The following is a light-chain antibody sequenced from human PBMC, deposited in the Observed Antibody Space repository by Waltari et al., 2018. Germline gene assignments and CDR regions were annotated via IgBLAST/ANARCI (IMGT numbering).Light chain of an antibody. CDR2: SNN. J-gene: IGLJ6*01. V-gene: IGLV1-44*01. CDR1: SPNIGTNT. Sequence: QSVLTQPPSASGTPGQRVTISCSGSSPNIGTNTLNWYQQVPGTAPKLLIYSNNQRASGVPDRFSGSKSGTSASLAISGLQSADEADYYCAAWDDSLNGNVFGSGTKVTVL. CDR3: AAWDDSLNGNV.